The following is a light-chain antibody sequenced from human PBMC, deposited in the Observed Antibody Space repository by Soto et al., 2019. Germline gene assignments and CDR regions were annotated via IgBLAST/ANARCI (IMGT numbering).Light chain of an antibody. J-gene: IGKJ5*01. CDR1: QSVDIS. CDR2: GAS. V-gene: IGKV3-20*01. CDR3: QQHGTSPIT. Sequence: EIVLTQSPATLSVSPGERVILSCRASQSVDISLAWYQQKPDQTPRLLVYGASSRATGIPDRFSGSGSGTDFTLTISRLEPEDFAVYYCQQHGTSPITFGQGTDWRL.